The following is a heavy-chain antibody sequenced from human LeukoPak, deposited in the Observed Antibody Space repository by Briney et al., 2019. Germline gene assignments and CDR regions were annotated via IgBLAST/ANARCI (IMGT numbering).Heavy chain of an antibody. CDR1: GYTFTTYA. V-gene: IGHV1-3*04. J-gene: IGHJ4*02. Sequence: ASVKVSCKASGYTFTTYAIHWVRQAPGQRLEWLGWINTGNGDTRYSQTFQGRVTITRDTSASTAYMELSSLRPEDTAVYYCARRRQFGTFDYWGQGTLVTVSS. D-gene: IGHD3-16*01. CDR3: ARRRQFGTFDY. CDR2: INTGNGDT.